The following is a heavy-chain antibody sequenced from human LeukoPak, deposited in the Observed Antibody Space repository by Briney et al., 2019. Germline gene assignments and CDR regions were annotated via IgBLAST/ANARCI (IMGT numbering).Heavy chain of an antibody. CDR2: ISGSGGST. Sequence: GGSLRLSCAASGFTFSSYAMSWVRQAPGKGLEWVSAISGSGGSTYYADSVKGRFTISRDNSKNTLYLQMNSLRAEDTAVYYCAKPLLGGGWHLYFDYWGQGTLVTVSS. D-gene: IGHD6-19*01. V-gene: IGHV3-23*01. CDR1: GFTFSSYA. J-gene: IGHJ4*02. CDR3: AKPLLGGGWHLYFDY.